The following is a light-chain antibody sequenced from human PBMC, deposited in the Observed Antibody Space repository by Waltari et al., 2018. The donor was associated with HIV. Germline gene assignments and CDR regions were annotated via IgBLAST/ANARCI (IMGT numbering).Light chain of an antibody. CDR1: SSDIGGFNY. V-gene: IGLV2-14*03. CDR2: EVS. Sequence: QSALTQPASVSGSPGQSITISCTGTSSDIGGFNYVSWYQQHPGKAPKLMIYEVSHRPSGVSNRFSAYKSGNTASLTISGLQAEDEADYYCSSYTSGATLVFGGGTRLTVL. J-gene: IGLJ2*01. CDR3: SSYTSGATLV.